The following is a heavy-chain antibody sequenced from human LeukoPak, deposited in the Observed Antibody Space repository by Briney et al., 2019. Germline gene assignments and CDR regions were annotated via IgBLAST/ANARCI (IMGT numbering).Heavy chain of an antibody. CDR1: GYTSTSYD. D-gene: IGHD2-21*02. Sequence: ASVKVSCKASGYTSTSYDINWVRQATGQGLEWMGWMNPNSGNTGYAQKFQGRVTMTRNTSISTAYMELSSLRSEDTAVYYCARATTAIRLPPDYWGQGTLVTVSS. CDR3: ARATTAIRLPPDY. CDR2: MNPNSGNT. V-gene: IGHV1-8*01. J-gene: IGHJ4*02.